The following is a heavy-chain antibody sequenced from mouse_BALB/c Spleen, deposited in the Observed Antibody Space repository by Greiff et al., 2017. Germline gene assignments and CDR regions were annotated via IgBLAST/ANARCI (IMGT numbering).Heavy chain of an antibody. D-gene: IGHD1-1*01. J-gene: IGHJ3*01. Sequence: EVMLVESGGGLVQPGGSLRLSCATSGFTFTDYYMSWVRQPPGKALEWLGFIRNKANGYTTEYSASVKGRFTISRDNSQSILYLQMNTLRAEDSATYYCARDDYYGFAYWGQGTLVTVSA. CDR2: IRNKANGYTT. CDR1: GFTFTDYY. CDR3: ARDDYYGFAY. V-gene: IGHV7-3*02.